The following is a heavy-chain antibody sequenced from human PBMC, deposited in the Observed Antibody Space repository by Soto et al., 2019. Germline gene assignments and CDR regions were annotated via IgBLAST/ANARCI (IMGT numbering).Heavy chain of an antibody. V-gene: IGHV4-4*02. D-gene: IGHD3-16*02. CDR2: IYQSGST. Sequence: QEQLQESGPGLVKPSGTLSLTCAVSSGSISSSNWCSGVRQPPGKGLEWLGEIYQSGSTNYNPYLKRLVTISVDKSRNQFSLKLSSVTAADTAVYYCARAITFGGVIVTQYYFDYWGQGTLFTVSS. CDR3: ARAITFGGVIVTQYYFDY. J-gene: IGHJ4*02. CDR1: SGSISSSNW.